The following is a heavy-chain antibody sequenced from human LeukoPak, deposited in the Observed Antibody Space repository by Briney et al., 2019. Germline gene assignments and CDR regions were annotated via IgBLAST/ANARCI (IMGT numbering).Heavy chain of an antibody. CDR1: GFTFRTYS. J-gene: IGHJ4*02. V-gene: IGHV3-48*02. Sequence: GGSPRLSCAVSGFTFRTYSMNWVRQAPGKGLEWVSYISSTTSTIYYADSVRGRFTISRDNAKNSLYLQMNSLRDEDTAVYFCARDPYGSGYYYFDYWGQGTLVTVSS. CDR3: ARDPYGSGYYYFDY. D-gene: IGHD3-10*01. CDR2: ISSTTSTI.